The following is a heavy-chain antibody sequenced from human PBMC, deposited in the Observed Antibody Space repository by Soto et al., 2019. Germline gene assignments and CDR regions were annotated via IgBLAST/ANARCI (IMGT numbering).Heavy chain of an antibody. CDR2: ISSSGSTI. CDR1: GFTFSSYE. V-gene: IGHV3-48*03. J-gene: IGHJ5*02. D-gene: IGHD3-3*01. Sequence: QPGGSLRLSCAASGFTFSSYEMNWVRQAPGKGLEWVSYISSSGSTIYYADSVKGRFTISRDNAKNSLYLQMNSLRAEDTAVYYCARGGTIFGVVRFDPWGQGTLVTVSS. CDR3: ARGGTIFGVVRFDP.